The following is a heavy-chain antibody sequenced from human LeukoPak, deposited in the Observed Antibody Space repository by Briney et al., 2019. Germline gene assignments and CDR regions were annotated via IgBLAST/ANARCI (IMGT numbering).Heavy chain of an antibody. D-gene: IGHD6-6*01. CDR3: AKGGELVRGYYYYMDV. J-gene: IGHJ6*03. CDR2: ISGSGGST. V-gene: IGHV3-23*01. Sequence: GGSLRLSCAASGFTFSSYAMSWGRQAPGKGLEWVSAISGSGGSTYYADSVKGRFTISRDNSKNTLYLQMNSLRAEDTAVYYCAKGGELVRGYYYYMDVWGKGTTVTVSS. CDR1: GFTFSSYA.